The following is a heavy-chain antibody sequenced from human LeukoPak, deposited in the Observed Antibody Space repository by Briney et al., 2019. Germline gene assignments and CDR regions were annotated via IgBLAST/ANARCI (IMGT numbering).Heavy chain of an antibody. J-gene: IGHJ6*02. Sequence: ASVKVSCKASGYTFTSYGISWVRQAPGQGLEWMGWISAYNGNTNYAQKLQGRVTMTTDTSTSTAYMELRSLRSDDTAVYYCARQGYDYGYSLHYYYGMDVWGQGTTVTVSS. CDR2: ISAYNGNT. CDR3: ARQGYDYGYSLHYYYGMDV. CDR1: GYTFTSYG. D-gene: IGHD5-18*01. V-gene: IGHV1-18*01.